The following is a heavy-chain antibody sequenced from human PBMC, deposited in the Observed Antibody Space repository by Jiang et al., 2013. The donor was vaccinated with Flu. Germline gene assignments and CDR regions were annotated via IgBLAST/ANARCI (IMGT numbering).Heavy chain of an antibody. Sequence: EWMGRIDPSDSYAKYSPSFQGHVIISADKSISTAYLQWSSLKASDTAMYYCASSLSSSSNYYYYYMDVWGKGTTVTVSS. CDR3: ASSLSSSSNYYYYYMDV. J-gene: IGHJ6*03. D-gene: IGHD6-6*01. V-gene: IGHV5-10-1*01. CDR2: IDPSDSYA.